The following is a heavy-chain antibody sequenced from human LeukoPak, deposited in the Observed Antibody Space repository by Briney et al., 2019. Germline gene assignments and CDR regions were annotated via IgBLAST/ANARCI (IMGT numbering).Heavy chain of an antibody. CDR1: GYTFTSYA. CDR2: INAGNGNT. Sequence: VASVKVSCKASGYTFTSYAMHWVRQTPGQRLEWMGWINAGNGNTKYSQKFQGRVTITRDTSASTAYMELSSLRSEDTAVYYCARDCSSWYPYYYGMDVCGQGTTVTVSS. J-gene: IGHJ6*02. CDR3: ARDCSSWYPYYYGMDV. D-gene: IGHD6-13*01. V-gene: IGHV1-3*01.